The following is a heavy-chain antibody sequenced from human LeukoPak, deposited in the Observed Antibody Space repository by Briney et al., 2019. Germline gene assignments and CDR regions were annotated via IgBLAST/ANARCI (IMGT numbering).Heavy chain of an antibody. D-gene: IGHD4-17*01. Sequence: GESLKISCNGSGYSFTSYWIGWVRQMPGKGLEWMGIIYPGDSDTRHSPSFQGQVTISADKSISTAYLQWSSLKASDTAMYYCARLRYGNYGPAGTFDIWGQGTMVTVSS. CDR2: IYPGDSDT. J-gene: IGHJ3*02. CDR3: ARLRYGNYGPAGTFDI. V-gene: IGHV5-51*01. CDR1: GYSFTSYW.